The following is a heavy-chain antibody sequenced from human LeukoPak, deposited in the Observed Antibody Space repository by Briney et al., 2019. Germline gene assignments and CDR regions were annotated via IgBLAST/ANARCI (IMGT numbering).Heavy chain of an antibody. V-gene: IGHV3-48*01. Sequence: GGSLRLSCAASGFTFSSYSMNWVRQAPGKGLEWVSHITASGTAMFYADSVKGRFTISRDNAKNSLYLQMNSLRVEDTAVYYCASSGSYRFDYWGQGTLVTVSS. CDR2: ITASGTAM. J-gene: IGHJ4*02. D-gene: IGHD1-26*01. CDR3: ASSGSYRFDY. CDR1: GFTFSSYS.